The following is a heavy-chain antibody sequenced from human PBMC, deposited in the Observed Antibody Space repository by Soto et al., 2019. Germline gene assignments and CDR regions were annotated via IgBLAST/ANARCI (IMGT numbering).Heavy chain of an antibody. CDR3: ATHPPYGPLDH. CDR1: GGSINNYY. V-gene: IGHV4-59*04. CDR2: IYYSEST. J-gene: IGHJ4*02. D-gene: IGHD4-17*01. Sequence: SETLSLTCTVSGGSINNYYWSWIRQPPGKGLEWIGNIYYSESTYYNPSLKSRVTMSVDTSKNQFSLRLTSVTAADTAVYYCATHPPYGPLDHWGQGTLVTVSS.